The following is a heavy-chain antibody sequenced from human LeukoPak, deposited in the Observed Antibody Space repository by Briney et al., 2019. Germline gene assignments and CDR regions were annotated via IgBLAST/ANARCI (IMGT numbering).Heavy chain of an antibody. CDR2: IIPIFGTA. J-gene: IGHJ4*02. D-gene: IGHD3-9*01. V-gene: IGHV1-69*06. Sequence: SVKVSCKASGGTFSSYAISWVRQAPGQGLEWMGGIIPIFGTANYAQKFQGRVTITADKSTSTAYMELSSLRSEDTAVYYCARGPMGKVDWLLYWGQGTLVTVSS. CDR1: GGTFSSYA. CDR3: ARGPMGKVDWLLY.